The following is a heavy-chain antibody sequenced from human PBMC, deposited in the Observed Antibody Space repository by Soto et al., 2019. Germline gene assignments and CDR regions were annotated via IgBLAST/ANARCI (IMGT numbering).Heavy chain of an antibody. D-gene: IGHD1-20*01. V-gene: IGHV3-7*01. CDR2: IKPDGIGQ. CDR1: EFTFDKYY. Sequence: GGSLRLSCAASEFTFDKYYMTWVRQAPGKGPEWVANIKPDGIGQYYVDSVKGRFTISRDNANNSLYLQMNSLRAEDTAVYFCARGNWNYYYGFDVWGHGTPV. CDR3: ARGNWNYYYGFDV. J-gene: IGHJ6*02.